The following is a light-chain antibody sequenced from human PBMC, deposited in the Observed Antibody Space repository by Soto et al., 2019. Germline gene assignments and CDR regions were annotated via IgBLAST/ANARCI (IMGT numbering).Light chain of an antibody. CDR2: NNN. CDR1: SSNIGSNT. Sequence: QSVLTQPPSASETPGQRVTISCSGSSSNIGSNTVNWYQQLPGTAPKLLIYNNNQRPSGVPDRFSGPKSGTSASLAISGLQSEDEADYYCAAWDDSLNGVVFGGGTKLTVL. V-gene: IGLV1-44*01. CDR3: AAWDDSLNGVV. J-gene: IGLJ2*01.